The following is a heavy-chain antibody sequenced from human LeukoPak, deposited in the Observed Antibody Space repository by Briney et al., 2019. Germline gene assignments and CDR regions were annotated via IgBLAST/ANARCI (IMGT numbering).Heavy chain of an antibody. CDR3: ASTSLAVAGTSFDY. D-gene: IGHD6-19*01. J-gene: IGHJ4*02. V-gene: IGHV4-4*07. CDR1: GGSISGYF. Sequence: SETLSLTCTVSGGSISGYFWSWIRQPAGKGLEWIGRIYSSGSTNYNPSLKSRVTMSVDTSKNQLSLQLSSVTAADTAVYYCASTSLAVAGTSFDYWGQGTLVTVSS. CDR2: IYSSGST.